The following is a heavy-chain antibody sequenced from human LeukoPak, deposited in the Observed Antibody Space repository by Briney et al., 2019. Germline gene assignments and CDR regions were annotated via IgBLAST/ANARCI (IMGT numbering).Heavy chain of an antibody. CDR2: ISYDGSNK. CDR3: AKDKSYFDY. J-gene: IGHJ4*02. V-gene: IGHV3-30-3*01. CDR1: GFTFSSYA. Sequence: GGSLRLSCAASGFTFSSYAMHWVRQAPGKGLEWVAVISYDGSNKYYADSVKGRFTISRDNSKNTLYLQMNSLRAEDTAVYYCAKDKSYFDYWGQGTLVTVSS.